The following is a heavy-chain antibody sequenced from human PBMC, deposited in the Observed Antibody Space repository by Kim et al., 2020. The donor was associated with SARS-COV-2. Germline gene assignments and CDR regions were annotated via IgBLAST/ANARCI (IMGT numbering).Heavy chain of an antibody. V-gene: IGHV3-7*01. J-gene: IGHJ4*02. CDR1: GFTFNTYW. D-gene: IGHD4-17*01. CDR3: ARSDPTTTDYFDF. CDR2: IHQGGSEK. Sequence: GGSLRLSCETSGFTFNTYWMSWIRQAPGKGLEWLANIHQGGSEKYYVESVKGRFTISRDNAKNRLYLQMNSLRAEDTAVYYCARSDPTTTDYFDFWGQGTLVTVSS.